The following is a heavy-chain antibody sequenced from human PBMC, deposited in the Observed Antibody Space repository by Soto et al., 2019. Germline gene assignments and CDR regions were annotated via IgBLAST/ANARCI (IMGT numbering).Heavy chain of an antibody. J-gene: IGHJ4*02. Sequence: EVHLVESGGGLVQPGGSLRLSCAASGFTFSSHWMGWVRQAPGKGLEWVANIEQDGSDKYYVDSVKGRFTISRDNAKNSLYLQMNNLRAEDAAVYYCASSAHSSIFDYWGQGTLATVSS. V-gene: IGHV3-7*01. CDR2: IEQDGSDK. D-gene: IGHD6-19*01. CDR3: ASSAHSSIFDY. CDR1: GFTFSSHW.